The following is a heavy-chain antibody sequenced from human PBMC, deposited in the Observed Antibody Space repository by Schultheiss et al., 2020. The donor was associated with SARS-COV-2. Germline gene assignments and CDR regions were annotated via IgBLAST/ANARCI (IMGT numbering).Heavy chain of an antibody. Sequence: SETLSLTCTVSGGSISSGGYYWSWIRQHPGKGLEWIGYIYDSGTNYYNPSLKSRVTISVDTSKNQFSLKLSSVTAADTAVYYCARGSYSSGYCFDYWGQGTLVTVSS. CDR3: ARGSYSSGYCFDY. J-gene: IGHJ4*02. CDR1: GGSISSGGYY. CDR2: IYDSGTN. D-gene: IGHD3-22*01. V-gene: IGHV4-31*03.